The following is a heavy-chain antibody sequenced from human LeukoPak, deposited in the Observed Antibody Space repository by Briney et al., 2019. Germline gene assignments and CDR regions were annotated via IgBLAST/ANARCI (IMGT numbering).Heavy chain of an antibody. J-gene: IGHJ4*02. Sequence: GGSLRLSCAASGFTFSDYYMSWIRQAPGKGLEWVSYISSSSSYTNYADSVKGRFTISRDNAKNSLYLQMNSLRAEDTAVYYCARAYSSGWYGDYWGQGTLVTLSS. CDR3: ARAYSSGWYGDY. CDR1: GFTFSDYY. D-gene: IGHD6-19*01. CDR2: ISSSSSYT. V-gene: IGHV3-11*06.